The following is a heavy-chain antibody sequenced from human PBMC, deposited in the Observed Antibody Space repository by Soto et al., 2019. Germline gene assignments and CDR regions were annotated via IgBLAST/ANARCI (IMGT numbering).Heavy chain of an antibody. Sequence: QVQLVESGGGVVQPGRSLRLSCAASGFTFSPYTMHWVRQAPGKGLEWVAVISYDGSDKYYPDSVKGRFTISRDNSKNTLYLQMNSLRHEDTAVYYCARGGGFCGGDCYKGGVDYWGQGTLVTVSS. CDR1: GFTFSPYT. D-gene: IGHD2-21*01. CDR3: ARGGGFCGGDCYKGGVDY. CDR2: ISYDGSDK. V-gene: IGHV3-30-3*01. J-gene: IGHJ4*02.